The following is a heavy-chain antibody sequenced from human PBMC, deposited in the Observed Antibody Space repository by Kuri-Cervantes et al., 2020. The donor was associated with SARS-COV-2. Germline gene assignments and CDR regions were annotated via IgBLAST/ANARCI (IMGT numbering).Heavy chain of an antibody. CDR1: GFTFTTFG. Sequence: LSLTCAASGFTFTTFGMHWVRQPPGKGLEWVAVVWYDGTTKHYSDSVRGRFTISRDNSKNTLSLQMESLRAEDTAMYYCARGAANYYYMDVWGKGTTVTVSS. D-gene: IGHD3-16*01. J-gene: IGHJ6*03. V-gene: IGHV3-33*01. CDR3: ARGAANYYYMDV. CDR2: VWYDGTTK.